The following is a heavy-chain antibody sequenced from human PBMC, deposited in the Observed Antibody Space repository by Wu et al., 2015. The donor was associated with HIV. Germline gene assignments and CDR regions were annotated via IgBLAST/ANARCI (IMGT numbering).Heavy chain of an antibody. Sequence: QVQLEQSGAELKKPGSSVKVSCKVSGGSLTNYVITWVRQAPGQGLEWMGGITPIFGTPEFAQKFQGRVTITTDESTKTAFXALNSLTSEDTAIYYCARGSYDYDSGGYSMSGFDIWGQGTMVTVSS. CDR3: ARGSYDYDSGGYSMSGFDI. D-gene: IGHD3-22*01. CDR2: ITPIFGTP. V-gene: IGHV1-69*05. J-gene: IGHJ3*02. CDR1: GGSLTNYV.